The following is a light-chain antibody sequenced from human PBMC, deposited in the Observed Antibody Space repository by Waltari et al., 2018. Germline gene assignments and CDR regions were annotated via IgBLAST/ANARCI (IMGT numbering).Light chain of an antibody. CDR1: QSVSSN. V-gene: IGKV3-15*01. CDR3: QQYNNWPS. J-gene: IGKJ2*01. CDR2: GAS. Sequence: EIVMTQSPATLSVSPGERATLSCRASQSVSSNLAWYQQKPGQGPRLLIYGASTRATGIPARLSGSGSGTEFTLTISSLQSEDFAVYYCQQYNNWPSFGQGTKLEIK.